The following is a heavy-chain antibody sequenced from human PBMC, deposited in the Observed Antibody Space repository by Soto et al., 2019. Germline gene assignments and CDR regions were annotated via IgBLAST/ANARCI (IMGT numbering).Heavy chain of an antibody. Sequence: ASVKVSCKASGYTFTSYAMHRVRQAPGQRLEWMGWINAGNGNTKYSQKFQGRVTITRDTSASTAYMELSSLRSEDTAVYYCARAIGYSSSSGNYYYYMDVWGKGTTVTVSS. CDR3: ARAIGYSSSSGNYYYYMDV. V-gene: IGHV1-3*01. CDR1: GYTFTSYA. J-gene: IGHJ6*03. D-gene: IGHD6-6*01. CDR2: INAGNGNT.